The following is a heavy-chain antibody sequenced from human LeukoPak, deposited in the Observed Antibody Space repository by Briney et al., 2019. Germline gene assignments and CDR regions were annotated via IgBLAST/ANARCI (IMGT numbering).Heavy chain of an antibody. D-gene: IGHD6-13*01. CDR2: ISGSGGDT. V-gene: IGHV3-23*01. CDR3: AKYPASGGYFDY. CDR1: GFTFSTYS. J-gene: IGHJ4*02. Sequence: GGSLRLSCAASGFTFSTYSMSWVRQASGKGLEWVSGISGSGGDTYYADSVKGRFTISRDNSKNTLYLQMNSLRAEDTAIFYCAKYPASGGYFDYWGQGTPVTVSS.